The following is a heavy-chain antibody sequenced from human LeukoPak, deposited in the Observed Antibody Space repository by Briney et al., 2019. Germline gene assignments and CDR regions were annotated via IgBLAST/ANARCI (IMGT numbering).Heavy chain of an antibody. CDR3: ATDLVLRDGENYLLNYFFDY. V-gene: IGHV3-11*01. CDR2: ISSSGSSI. D-gene: IGHD2/OR15-2a*01. J-gene: IGHJ4*02. CDR1: GFTFNDYY. Sequence: GSLRLSCAASGFTFNDYYMSWIRQAPGKGLEWISYISSSGSSIYYADSVKGRFTLSRDNAKNSLYLQMDSLRAEDTAVYYCATDLVLRDGENYLLNYFFDYWGQGTLVTVSS.